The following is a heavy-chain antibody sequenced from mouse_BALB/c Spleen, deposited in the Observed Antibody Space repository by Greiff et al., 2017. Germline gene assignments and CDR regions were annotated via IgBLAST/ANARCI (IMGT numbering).Heavy chain of an antibody. V-gene: IGHV1S137*01. CDR1: GYTFTDYA. J-gene: IGHJ2*01. Sequence: QVQLQQSGAELVRPGVSVKISCKGSGYTFTDYAMHWVKQSHAKSLEWIGVISTYYGDASYNQKFKGKATMTVDKSSSTAYMELARLTSEDSAIYYCAREDAPAWFAYWGQGTTLTVSS. CDR2: ISTYYGDA. CDR3: AREDAPAWFAY. D-gene: IGHD2-2*01.